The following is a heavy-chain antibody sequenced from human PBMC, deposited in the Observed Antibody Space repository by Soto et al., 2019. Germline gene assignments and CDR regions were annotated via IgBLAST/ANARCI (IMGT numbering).Heavy chain of an antibody. V-gene: IGHV4-59*01. Sequence: QVQLQESGPGLVKPSETLSLTCTVSGGSISSYYWSWIRQPPGKGLEWIGYIYYSGSTNYNPSLKSRVTISVDTSKNQFSLKLSSVTAADTAVSYCARAWGYYFDYWRQGTLVTVSS. CDR1: GGSISSYY. CDR3: ARAWGYYFDY. CDR2: IYYSGST. J-gene: IGHJ4*02. D-gene: IGHD3-16*01.